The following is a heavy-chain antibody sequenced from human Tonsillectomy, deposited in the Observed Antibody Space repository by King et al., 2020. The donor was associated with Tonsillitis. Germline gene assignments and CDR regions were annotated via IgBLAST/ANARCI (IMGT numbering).Heavy chain of an antibody. J-gene: IGHJ4*02. CDR2: INPNSGST. CDR1: RYTFTGYY. Sequence: QLVQSGSEVKKPGASVKVSCKASRYTFTGYYMHWVRQAPGQGLEWMGWINPNSGSTNYAQKFQGRVTMTRDMSISTAYMELSRLGSDDTAVYYCARDKPAVGYYDISGYYSAAIDYWGQGTLVTVSS. V-gene: IGHV1-2*02. D-gene: IGHD3-22*01. CDR3: ARDKPAVGYYDISGYYSAAIDY.